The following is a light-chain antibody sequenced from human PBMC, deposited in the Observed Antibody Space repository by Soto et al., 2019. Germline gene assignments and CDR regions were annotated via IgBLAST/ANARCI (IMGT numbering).Light chain of an antibody. J-gene: IGKJ1*01. CDR3: QQYGSSRWT. V-gene: IGKV3-20*01. CDR2: GAS. CDR1: QSVSSSY. Sequence: IVLKQSQGTLSLFPSERGTRLSRASQSVSSSYLAWYQQKPGQAPRLLIYGASSRATGIPDRFSGSGSGTDFTLTISRLEPEDFAVYYCQQYGSSRWTFGQGTKVDIK.